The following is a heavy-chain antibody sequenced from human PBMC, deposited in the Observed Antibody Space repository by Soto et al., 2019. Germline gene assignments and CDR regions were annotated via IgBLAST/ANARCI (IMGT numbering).Heavy chain of an antibody. CDR1: GYTSTGYY. J-gene: IGHJ6*02. CDR2: INPNSGGT. CDR3: ARDQWMYDGEYYYYGMDV. Sequence: ASVKVSCKASGYTSTGYYMHWVRQAPGQGLEWMGWINPNSGGTNYAQKLKGRVTMTRDTSTSTAYMELRSLRSDDTAVYYCARDQWMYDGEYYYYGMDVWGQGTTVNAPS. V-gene: IGHV1-2*02. D-gene: IGHD3-10*01.